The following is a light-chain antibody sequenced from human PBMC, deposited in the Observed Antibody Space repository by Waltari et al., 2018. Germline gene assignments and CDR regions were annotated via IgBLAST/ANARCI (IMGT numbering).Light chain of an antibody. CDR3: QVWDSSTVV. Sequence: SYDVTQSPSESVSAGQTVSISCSGDGLGDKYVSWYQQRPGQSPVLVIYQESKRPLGIPERFSGSNSGNTATLTISGTQSMDEADFYCQVWDSSTVVFGGGTRLTVL. CDR1: GLGDKY. CDR2: QES. J-gene: IGLJ2*01. V-gene: IGLV3-1*01.